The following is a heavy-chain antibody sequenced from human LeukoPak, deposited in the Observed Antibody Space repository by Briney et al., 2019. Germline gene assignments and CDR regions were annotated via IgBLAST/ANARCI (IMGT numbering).Heavy chain of an antibody. CDR1: GGSISSGDYY. CDR2: IYYSGST. J-gene: IGHJ6*02. V-gene: IGHV4-30-4*01. Sequence: SETLSLTCTVSGGSISSGDYYWSWIRQPPGKGLEWIGYIYYSGSTYYNPSLKSRVIISVDTSKNQFSLKLNSVTAADTAVYYCARDRSGGDGRSGYYGMDVWGQGTTVTVSS. D-gene: IGHD3-10*01. CDR3: ARDRSGGDGRSGYYGMDV.